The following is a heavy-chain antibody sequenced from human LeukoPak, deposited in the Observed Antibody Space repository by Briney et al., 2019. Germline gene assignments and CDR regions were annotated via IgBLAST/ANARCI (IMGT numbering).Heavy chain of an antibody. CDR3: AKHLAEDSSGWYPFDY. CDR2: ITSGSSYT. CDR1: GFTFSDYY. Sequence: GGSLRLSCAASGFTFSDYYMSWIRQAPGKGLEWVSYITSGSSYTDYADSVKGRFTISRDNAKNSLYLQMNSLRAEDTAVYYCAKHLAEDSSGWYPFDYWGQGTLATVSS. V-gene: IGHV3-11*06. J-gene: IGHJ4*02. D-gene: IGHD6-19*01.